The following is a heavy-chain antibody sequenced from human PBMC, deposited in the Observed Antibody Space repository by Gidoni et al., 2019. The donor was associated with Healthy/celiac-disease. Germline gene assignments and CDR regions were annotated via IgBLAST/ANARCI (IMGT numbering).Heavy chain of an antibody. J-gene: IGHJ2*01. CDR2: IYHSGST. Sequence: QLQLQESGSGLVKPSQTMSLTCAVSGGSISSGGYSWSWILQPPGKGLEWIGYIYHSGSTYYNPSLKSRVTISVDRSKNQFSLKLSSVTAADTAVYYCARGEGSYGPWYFDLWGRGTLVTVSS. CDR3: ARGEGSYGPWYFDL. D-gene: IGHD5-18*01. CDR1: GGSISSGGYS. V-gene: IGHV4-30-2*01.